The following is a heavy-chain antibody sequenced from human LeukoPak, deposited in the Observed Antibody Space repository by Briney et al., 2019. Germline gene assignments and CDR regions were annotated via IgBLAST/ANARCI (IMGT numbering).Heavy chain of an antibody. CDR1: GFTFSSYA. Sequence: GGSLRLSCAASGFTFSSYAMSWVRQAPGKGLEWVSAISGSGGSTYYADSVKGRFTISRDNSKNTLYLQLNSLRAEDTAVYYCAKELNYYGSGSGDYWGQGTLVTVSS. CDR2: ISGSGGST. J-gene: IGHJ4*02. D-gene: IGHD3-10*01. V-gene: IGHV3-23*01. CDR3: AKELNYYGSGSGDY.